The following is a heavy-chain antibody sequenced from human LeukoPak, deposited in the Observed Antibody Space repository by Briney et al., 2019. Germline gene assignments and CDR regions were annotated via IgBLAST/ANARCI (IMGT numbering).Heavy chain of an antibody. Sequence: SVKVSCKASGGTFSSYAISWVRQAPGQGLEWMGRIIPILGIANYAQKFQGRVTITADKSTSTAYMELSSLRSEDTAVYYYARDSSGYYSDYWGQGTLVTVSS. J-gene: IGHJ4*02. CDR3: ARDSSGYYSDY. D-gene: IGHD3-22*01. V-gene: IGHV1-69*04. CDR2: IIPILGIA. CDR1: GGTFSSYA.